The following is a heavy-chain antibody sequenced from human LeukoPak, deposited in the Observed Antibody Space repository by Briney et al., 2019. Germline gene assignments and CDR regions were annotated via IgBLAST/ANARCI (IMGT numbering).Heavy chain of an antibody. CDR2: ISSSSRYI. D-gene: IGHD3-10*01. CDR1: GFTFSSYS. Sequence: GGSLKLSCAASGFTFSSYSMNLVRQAPGEGLEWVSSISSSSRYIYYADSVKGPFTISRGNAKNPLYLQMNSLRAGGQAVYYLARDFVASWSFDHWGQGTLVTVSS. CDR3: ARDFVASWSFDH. J-gene: IGHJ5*02. V-gene: IGHV3-21*04.